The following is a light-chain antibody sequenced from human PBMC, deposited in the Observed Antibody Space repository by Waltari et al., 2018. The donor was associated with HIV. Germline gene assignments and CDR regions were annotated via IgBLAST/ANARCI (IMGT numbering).Light chain of an antibody. CDR1: SRDLGLYNF. J-gene: IGLJ2*01. CDR2: EVS. Sequence: QSALTQPPSASGSPGQSVTISCAGTSRDLGLYNFFSWYQHHPGQAPKLMISEVSRRPSGVPDRFSGSKSGNTASLTVSGLQAEDEAAYYCFSYAGNNYLLFGGGTKLTVL. CDR3: FSYAGNNYLL. V-gene: IGLV2-8*01.